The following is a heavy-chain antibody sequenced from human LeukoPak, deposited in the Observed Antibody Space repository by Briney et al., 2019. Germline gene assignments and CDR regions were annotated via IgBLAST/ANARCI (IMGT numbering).Heavy chain of an antibody. Sequence: SQTLSLTCAVSGYSINSGYCWGWIRQPPGKGLEWIGSIYHSGSTYYNPSLKSRVTISVDTSKNQFSLKLSSVTAADTAVYYCARVATTTNPPQRPFDYWGQGTLVTVSS. CDR1: GYSINSGYC. J-gene: IGHJ4*02. D-gene: IGHD5-12*01. V-gene: IGHV4-38-2*01. CDR3: ARVATTTNPPQRPFDY. CDR2: IYHSGST.